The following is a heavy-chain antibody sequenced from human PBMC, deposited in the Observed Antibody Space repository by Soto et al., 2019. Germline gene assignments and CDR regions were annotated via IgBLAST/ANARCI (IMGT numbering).Heavy chain of an antibody. D-gene: IGHD3-16*01. CDR2: MYYSGAT. CDR3: ARHAAYDSVWGKSDGSDY. V-gene: IGHV4-39*01. CDR1: GGSISSNSYY. J-gene: IGHJ4*02. Sequence: QLQLQESGPGLVKPSENLSLACTVSGGSISSNSYYWDWIRQPPGKGLEWIGSMYYSGATYHNPSLQSRVTISVDTSKNQFSLHLSSVTAADTAVYYCARHAAYDSVWGKSDGSDYWGQGTLVTVSS.